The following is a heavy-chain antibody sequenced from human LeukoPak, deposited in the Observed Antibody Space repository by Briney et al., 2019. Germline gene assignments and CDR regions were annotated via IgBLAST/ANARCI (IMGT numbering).Heavy chain of an antibody. D-gene: IGHD6-19*01. CDR3: AREMLAVAGTFDY. V-gene: IGHV3-48*01. Sequence: GGSLRLSCAASGFTFSSYSMNWVRQAPGKGLEWVSYISSSSSTIYYADSVKGRFTISRDNAKNSLYLQMNSLRAEDTAVYYCAREMLAVAGTFDYWGQGTLVTVSS. CDR2: ISSSSSTI. J-gene: IGHJ4*02. CDR1: GFTFSSYS.